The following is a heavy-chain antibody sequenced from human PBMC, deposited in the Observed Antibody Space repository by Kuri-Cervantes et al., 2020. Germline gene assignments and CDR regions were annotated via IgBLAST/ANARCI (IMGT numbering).Heavy chain of an antibody. CDR2: INPNSGGT. Sequence: ASVKVSCKASGYTFTGYYMHWVRQAPGQGLEWMGWINPNSGGTNYAQKFQGWVTMTRDTSISTAYMELSRLRSDDTAVYYCARVAPKFYYYYYMDVWGKGTTVTVS. CDR3: ARVAPKFYYYYYMDV. V-gene: IGHV1-2*04. J-gene: IGHJ6*03. CDR1: GYTFTGYY.